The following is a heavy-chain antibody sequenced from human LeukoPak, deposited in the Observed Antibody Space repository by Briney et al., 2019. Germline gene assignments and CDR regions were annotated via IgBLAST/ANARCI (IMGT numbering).Heavy chain of an antibody. CDR1: GFTVSSNY. Sequence: QTGGSLRLSCAASGFTVSSNYMSWVRQAPGKGLEWVSVIYSGGSTYYADSVKGRFTVSRDNSKNTLYLQMNSLRADDTAVYYCARDKQLDWAHYYYYYMDVWGKGTTVTVSS. CDR3: ARDKQLDWAHYYYYYMDV. V-gene: IGHV3-66*01. D-gene: IGHD1-1*01. J-gene: IGHJ6*03. CDR2: IYSGGST.